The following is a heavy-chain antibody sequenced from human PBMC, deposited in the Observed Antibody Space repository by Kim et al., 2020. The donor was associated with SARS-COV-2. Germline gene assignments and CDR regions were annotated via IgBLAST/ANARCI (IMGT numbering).Heavy chain of an antibody. CDR3: ARDFCSSTSCYSFWFDP. CDR2: INHSGST. D-gene: IGHD2-2*01. J-gene: IGHJ5*02. CDR1: GGSFSGYY. Sequence: SETLSLTCAVYGGSFSGYYWSWIRQPPGKGLEWIGEINHSGSTNYNPSLKSRVTISVDTSKNQFSLKLSSVTAADTAVYYCARDFCSSTSCYSFWFDPWGQGTLVTVSS. V-gene: IGHV4-34*01.